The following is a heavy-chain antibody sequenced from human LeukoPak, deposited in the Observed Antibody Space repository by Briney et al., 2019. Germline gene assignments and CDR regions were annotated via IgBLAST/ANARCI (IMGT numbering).Heavy chain of an antibody. D-gene: IGHD5-18*01. J-gene: IGHJ6*03. CDR1: GYTFTGYY. Sequence: ASVKVSCKASGYTFTGYYMHWVRQAPGQGLEWMGWINPNSGGTNYAQKFQGSVTMTRDTSISTAYMELSRLRSDDTAVYYCARGDTAMAYYYYMDVWGKGTTVTVSS. V-gene: IGHV1-2*02. CDR3: ARGDTAMAYYYYMDV. CDR2: INPNSGGT.